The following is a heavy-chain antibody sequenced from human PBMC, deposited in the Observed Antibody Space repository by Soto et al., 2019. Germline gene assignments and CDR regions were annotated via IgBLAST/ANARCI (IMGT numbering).Heavy chain of an antibody. CDR1: GFSLSNNG. V-gene: IGHV3-30*18. CDR3: AKGGSGNYLTYYYYYCMDV. J-gene: IGHJ6*02. Sequence: LRLSCAASGFSLSNNGMHWVRQAPGKGLEWVAVISYDGNNKYYADSVKVRFTISRDNSKNTVYLEMNNLRAEDTAMYYCAKGGSGNYLTYYYYYCMDVWGQGTTVTVSS. D-gene: IGHD3-22*01. CDR2: ISYDGNNK.